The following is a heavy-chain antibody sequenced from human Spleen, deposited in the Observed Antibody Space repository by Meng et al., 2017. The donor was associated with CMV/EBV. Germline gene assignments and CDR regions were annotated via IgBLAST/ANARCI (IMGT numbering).Heavy chain of an antibody. Sequence: GESLKISCAASGFTFSSHAMSWVRQAPGKGLEWVSVIYSGGSSTHYADSVKGRFTISRDDSKNTLYLQMNSLRVEDTAVYYCAPAAAGTPWSVDCWGQGILVTVSS. V-gene: IGHV3-23*03. J-gene: IGHJ4*02. D-gene: IGHD6-13*01. CDR3: APAAAGTPWSVDC. CDR1: GFTFSSHA. CDR2: IYSGGSST.